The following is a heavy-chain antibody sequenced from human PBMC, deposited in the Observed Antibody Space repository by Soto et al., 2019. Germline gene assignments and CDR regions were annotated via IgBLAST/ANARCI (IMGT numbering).Heavy chain of an antibody. Sequence: PGGSLRLSCAASGFTFSSYAMHWVRQAPGKGLEWVAVISYDGSNKYYADSVKGRFTISRDNSKNTLYLQMNSLRAEDTAVYYCARDFGSGTGYYYGMDVWGQGTTVTVSS. D-gene: IGHD1-7*01. V-gene: IGHV3-30-3*01. CDR2: ISYDGSNK. J-gene: IGHJ6*02. CDR3: ARDFGSGTGYYYGMDV. CDR1: GFTFSSYA.